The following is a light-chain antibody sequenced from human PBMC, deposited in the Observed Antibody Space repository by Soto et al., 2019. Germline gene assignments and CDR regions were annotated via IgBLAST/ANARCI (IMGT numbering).Light chain of an antibody. J-gene: IGKJ1*01. CDR1: QSVSSSY. CDR3: QQYGSTGT. Sequence: EIVLTQSPGTLSLSPGERATLSCRASQSVSSSYLAWYQQKPGQAPRLLIYGASSRATGIPDRFSGSGSETDVTLTISRLEPEDFAVYYCQQYGSTGTFGQGTKVEIK. V-gene: IGKV3-20*01. CDR2: GAS.